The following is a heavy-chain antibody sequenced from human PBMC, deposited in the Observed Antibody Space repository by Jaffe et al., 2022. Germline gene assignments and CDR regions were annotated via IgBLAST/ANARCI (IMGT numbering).Heavy chain of an antibody. V-gene: IGHV4-59*01. D-gene: IGHD1-20*01. Sequence: QVQLQESGPGLVKPSETLSLTCTVSGGSISSYYWSWIRQPPGKGLEWIGYIYYSGSTNYNPSLKSRVTISVDTSKNQFSLKLSSVTAADTAVYYCAREVYKSMDYYYYMDVWGKGTTVTVSS. CDR1: GGSISSYY. CDR3: AREVYKSMDYYYYMDV. CDR2: IYYSGST. J-gene: IGHJ6*03.